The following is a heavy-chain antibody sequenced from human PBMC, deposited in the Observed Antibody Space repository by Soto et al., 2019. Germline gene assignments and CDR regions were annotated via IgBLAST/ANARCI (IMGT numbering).Heavy chain of an antibody. J-gene: IGHJ4*02. CDR1: GGSISSGGYY. Sequence: SETLSLTCTVSGGSISSGGYYWSWIRQHPGKGLEWIGYIYYSGSTYYNPSLKSRVTISVDTSKNQFSLKLSSVTAADTAVYYCARVARYSSGDEDYWGQGTLVTVSS. D-gene: IGHD6-19*01. V-gene: IGHV4-31*03. CDR3: ARVARYSSGDEDY. CDR2: IYYSGST.